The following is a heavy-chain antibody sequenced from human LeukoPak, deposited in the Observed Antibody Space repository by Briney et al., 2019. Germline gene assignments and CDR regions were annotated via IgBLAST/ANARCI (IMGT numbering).Heavy chain of an antibody. J-gene: IGHJ5*02. CDR3: ARQHWAHYYYDSSGPKIWFDP. CDR1: GGSFSGNY. Sequence: SETLSLTCAVYGGSFSGNYWSWIRHPPGKGLEWIGEIKHSGSTNYNPSLKSRVTISVDTSKNKFSLELSFVTAEDTAVYYCARQHWAHYYYDSSGPKIWFDPWGQGTLVTVSS. CDR2: IKHSGST. D-gene: IGHD3-22*01. V-gene: IGHV4-34*01.